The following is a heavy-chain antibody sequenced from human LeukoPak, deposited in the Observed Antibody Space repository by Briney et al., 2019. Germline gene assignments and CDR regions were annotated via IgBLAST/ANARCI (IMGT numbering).Heavy chain of an antibody. CDR2: ISTSSSYI. D-gene: IGHD6-19*01. Sequence: GGSLRLSCVASGFTFSSYNMNWVRQAPGRGLEWVSSISTSSSYIYYADSVKGRFTISRDNAKNSLYLQMNSLRAEDTALYYCAKGRIAVAGTADYWGQGTLVTVSS. CDR1: GFTFSSYN. J-gene: IGHJ4*02. V-gene: IGHV3-21*04. CDR3: AKGRIAVAGTADY.